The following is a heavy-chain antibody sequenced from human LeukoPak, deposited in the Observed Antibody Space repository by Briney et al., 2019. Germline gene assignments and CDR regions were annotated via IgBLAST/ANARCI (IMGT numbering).Heavy chain of an antibody. CDR1: GFTFSSYW. V-gene: IGHV3-7*01. J-gene: IGHJ6*03. CDR2: IKQDGSEK. Sequence: GGSLRLSCAASGFTFSSYWMSWVRQAPGKGLEWVANIKQDGSEKYYVDSVKGRFTISRDNAKNSLYLQMNSLRAEDTAVYYCARAVTHAGLAVAGQGYYYYYMDVWGKGTTVTVSS. D-gene: IGHD6-19*01. CDR3: ARAVTHAGLAVAGQGYYYYYMDV.